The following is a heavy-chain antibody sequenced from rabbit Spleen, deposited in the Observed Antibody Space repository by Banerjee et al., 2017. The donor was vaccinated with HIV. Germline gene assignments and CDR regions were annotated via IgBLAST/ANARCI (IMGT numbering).Heavy chain of an antibody. CDR3: ARGSAAMTMVITGYYLNL. CDR2: IYTGSSGST. CDR1: GFSFSSSYY. J-gene: IGHJ4*01. V-gene: IGHV1S40*01. Sequence: QSLEESGGDLVKPEGSLTLTCTASGFSFSSSYYMCWVRQAPGKGLEYIACIYTGSSGSTYYASWAKGRFTISKTSSTTVTLEMTSLTAADTATYFCARGSAAMTMVITGYYLNLWGQGTLVTVS. D-gene: IGHD2-1*01.